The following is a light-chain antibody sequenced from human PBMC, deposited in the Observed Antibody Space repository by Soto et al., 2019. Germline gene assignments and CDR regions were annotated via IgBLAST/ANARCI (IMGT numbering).Light chain of an antibody. CDR2: LGY. Sequence: EIVMTQSPSSLTVTPGEPASISCRSSQRLLHRNGNIFLDWYLQRPGQSPQLLIYLGYNRASGVPDRVSGSEAGTDFTLKISRVEAEDVGVYYCMQALETPYTFGQGTKLEIK. CDR3: MQALETPYT. J-gene: IGKJ2*01. CDR1: QRLLHRNGNIF. V-gene: IGKV2-28*01.